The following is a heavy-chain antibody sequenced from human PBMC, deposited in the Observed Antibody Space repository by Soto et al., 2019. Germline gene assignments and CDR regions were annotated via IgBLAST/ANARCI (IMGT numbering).Heavy chain of an antibody. Sequence: PSETLSLTCTVSGGSISSYYWSWIRQPPGKGLEWIGYIYYSGSTNYSPSLKSRVTISVDTSKNQFSLKLSSVTAADTAVYYCARGPTMVRGAGPWGQGTLVTVS. D-gene: IGHD3-10*01. CDR2: IYYSGST. CDR3: ARGPTMVRGAGP. J-gene: IGHJ5*02. V-gene: IGHV4-59*01. CDR1: GGSISSYY.